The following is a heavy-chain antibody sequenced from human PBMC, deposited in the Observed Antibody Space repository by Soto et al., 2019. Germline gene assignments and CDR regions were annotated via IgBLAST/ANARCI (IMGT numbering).Heavy chain of an antibody. CDR2: IYHSGST. CDR3: ARDRVRGIQLWLTSPNWFDP. CDR1: GYSISSGYY. V-gene: IGHV4-38-2*02. J-gene: IGHJ5*02. D-gene: IGHD5-18*01. Sequence: SETLSLTCAVSGYSISSGYYWGWIRQPPGKGLEWIGSIYHSGSTYYNPSLKSRVTISVDTSKNQFSLKLSPVTAADTAVYYCARDRVRGIQLWLTSPNWFDPWGQGTLVTVS.